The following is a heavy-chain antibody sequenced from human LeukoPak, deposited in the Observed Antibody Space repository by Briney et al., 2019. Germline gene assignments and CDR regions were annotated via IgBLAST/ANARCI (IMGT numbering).Heavy chain of an antibody. Sequence: ASVKVSCKASGYTFTSYTMHWVRQTPGQRLEWMGWINAGNGNTKYSQEFQGRVTITRDTSASTAYMELSSLRSEDTAVYYCARVSGVYYDSNGFDYWGQGTLVTVSS. CDR2: INAGNGNT. D-gene: IGHD3-22*01. CDR3: ARVSGVYYDSNGFDY. J-gene: IGHJ4*02. CDR1: GYTFTSYT. V-gene: IGHV1-3*03.